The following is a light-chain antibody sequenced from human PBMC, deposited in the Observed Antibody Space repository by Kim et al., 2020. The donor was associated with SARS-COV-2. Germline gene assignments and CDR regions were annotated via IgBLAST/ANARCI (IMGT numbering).Light chain of an antibody. CDR1: DIGSKM. Sequence: SVALGRTATITCGASDIGSKMVHWYQQTPGQAPVMVIDRDTNRPSGIPERFSGSTSGNTATLTISRAQAGDEADYYCQVWDSNTWVFGGGTQLTVL. CDR3: QVWDSNTWV. J-gene: IGLJ3*02. CDR2: RDT. V-gene: IGLV3-9*01.